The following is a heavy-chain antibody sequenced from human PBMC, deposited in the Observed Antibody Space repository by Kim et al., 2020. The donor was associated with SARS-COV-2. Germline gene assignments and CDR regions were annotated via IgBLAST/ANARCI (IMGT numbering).Heavy chain of an antibody. CDR3: ARDQIRVTIFGVAPRYFDL. V-gene: IGHV4-31*03. J-gene: IGHJ2*01. D-gene: IGHD3-3*01. Sequence: SETLSLTCTVSGGSISSGGYYWSWIRQHPGKGLEWIGYIYYSGSTYYNTSLKSRVTISVDTSKNQFSLKLSPVTAADTAVYYCARDQIRVTIFGVAPRYFDLWGRGTLVTVSS. CDR1: GGSISSGGYY. CDR2: IYYSGST.